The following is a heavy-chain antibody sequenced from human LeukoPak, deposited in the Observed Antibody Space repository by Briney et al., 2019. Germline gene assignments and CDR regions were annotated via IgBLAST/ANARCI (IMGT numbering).Heavy chain of an antibody. CDR1: GFTFSSYE. V-gene: IGHV3-48*03. D-gene: IGHD6-19*01. Sequence: GGSLRLSWAASGFTFSSYEMNWVRQAPGKGLGWVSYISSSGSTIYYADSVKGRFTISRDNAKNSLYLQMNSLRAEDTAVYYCARGLFSSGWYPIDYWGQGTLVTVSS. CDR2: ISSSGSTI. J-gene: IGHJ4*02. CDR3: ARGLFSSGWYPIDY.